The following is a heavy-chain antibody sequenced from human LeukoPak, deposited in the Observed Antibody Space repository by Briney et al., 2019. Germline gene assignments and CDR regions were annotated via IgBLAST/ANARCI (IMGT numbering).Heavy chain of an antibody. V-gene: IGHV4-61*02. CDR1: GGSISSGSYY. D-gene: IGHD1-26*01. Sequence: TLSLTCTVSGGSISSGSYYWSWIRQPAGKGLGWIGRIYTSGSTNYNPSLKSRVTISVDTSKNQFSLKLSSVTAADTAVYYCARGGGSYWGWNYFDYWGQGTLVTVSS. J-gene: IGHJ4*02. CDR2: IYTSGST. CDR3: ARGGGSYWGWNYFDY.